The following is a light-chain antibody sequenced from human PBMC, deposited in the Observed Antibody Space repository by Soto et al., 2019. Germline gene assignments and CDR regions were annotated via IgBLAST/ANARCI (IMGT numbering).Light chain of an antibody. CDR3: QQYNSYLWT. CDR2: KAS. Sequence: DIQMTQSPSTLSASVGDRVIIICRASQSISSWLAWYQQKPGKAPKLPIYKASSLESGVPSRFSGSGSGTEFTLTISSLQPDDFATYYCQQYNSYLWTFGQGTKVEIK. J-gene: IGKJ1*01. CDR1: QSISSW. V-gene: IGKV1-5*03.